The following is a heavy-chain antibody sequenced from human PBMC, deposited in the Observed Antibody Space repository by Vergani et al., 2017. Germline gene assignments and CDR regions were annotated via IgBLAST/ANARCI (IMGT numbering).Heavy chain of an antibody. CDR3: ARDVHYYDSSERDNWFDP. Sequence: QVQLQESGPGLVKPSQTLSLTCTVSGGSISSGSYYWSWIRQPPGKGLEWIGEINHSGSTNYNPSLKSRVTISVDTSKNQFSLKLSSVTAADTAVYYCARDVHYYDSSERDNWFDPWGQGTLVTVSS. V-gene: IGHV4-61*01. J-gene: IGHJ5*02. CDR2: INHSGST. D-gene: IGHD3-22*01. CDR1: GGSISSGSYY.